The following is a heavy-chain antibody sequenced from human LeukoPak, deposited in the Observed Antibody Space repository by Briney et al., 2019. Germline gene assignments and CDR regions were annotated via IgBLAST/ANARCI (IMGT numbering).Heavy chain of an antibody. J-gene: IGHJ6*02. D-gene: IGHD1-14*01. Sequence: ASVKVSCKVSGYTLTELSMHWVRQAPGKGLEWMGGFDPEDGETIYAQKFQGRVTMTEDTSTDTAYMELSSLRSEDTAVYYCATAGNRYYYYGMDVWGQGTTVTVSS. CDR1: GYTLTELS. V-gene: IGHV1-24*01. CDR2: FDPEDGET. CDR3: ATAGNRYYYYGMDV.